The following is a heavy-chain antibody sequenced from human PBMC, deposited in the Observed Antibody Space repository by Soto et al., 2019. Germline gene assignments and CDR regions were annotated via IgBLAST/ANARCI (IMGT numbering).Heavy chain of an antibody. D-gene: IGHD3-3*01. CDR3: ARSSPRRESFFDYSRMDV. J-gene: IGHJ6*02. V-gene: IGHV3-33*01. CDR1: GFTFSSFG. Sequence: QVQLVESGGGVVQPGRSLRLSCVASGFTFSSFGMHWVRQAPGKGLEWVATVWSEGTIQNYADSVKGRFTISRDNSKNILYLQMSSLRAEDTAVYYCARSSPRRESFFDYSRMDVWGQGTTVTVSS. CDR2: VWSEGTIQ.